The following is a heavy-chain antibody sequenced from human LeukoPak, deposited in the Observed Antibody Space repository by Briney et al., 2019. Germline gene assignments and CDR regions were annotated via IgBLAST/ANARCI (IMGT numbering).Heavy chain of an antibody. D-gene: IGHD6-13*01. CDR2: IYYSGST. J-gene: IGHJ4*02. CDR1: GGSISSGGYY. V-gene: IGHV4-31*03. CDR3: ARGFASSSSAY. Sequence: PSQPLSLTCTVSGGSISSGGYYWSRIRQHPGKDLKWIGYIYYSGSTHYNPSLKSRVTISVDTSKNQFSLKLSSVTAADTAVYYCARGFASSSSAYWGQGTLVTVSS.